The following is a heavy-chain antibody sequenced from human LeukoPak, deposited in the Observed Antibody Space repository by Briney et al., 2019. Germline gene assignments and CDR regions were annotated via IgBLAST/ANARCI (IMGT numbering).Heavy chain of an antibody. Sequence: ASVKVSCKASGYTFTSYDINWVRQATGQGLEWMGWMNPNSGNTGYAQKFQGRVTITRDMSTSTAYMELSSLRSEDTAVYYCAAAPRDLHDSSGYYWGYWGQGTLVTVSS. CDR1: GYTFTSYD. V-gene: IGHV1-8*01. J-gene: IGHJ4*02. CDR2: MNPNSGNT. CDR3: AAAPRDLHDSSGYYWGY. D-gene: IGHD3-22*01.